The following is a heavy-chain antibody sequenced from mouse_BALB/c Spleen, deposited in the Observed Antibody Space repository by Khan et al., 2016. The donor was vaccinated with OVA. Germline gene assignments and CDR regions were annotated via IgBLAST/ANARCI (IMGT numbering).Heavy chain of an antibody. CDR1: GHTFTNYW. J-gene: IGHJ3*01. CDR2: INPSTDYT. V-gene: IGHV1-7*01. Sequence: QMQLEESGAELAKPGASVKMSCKASGHTFTNYWMHWVKQRPGQGLEWIGYINPSTDYTEYNQKFKDKASLTADKSSSTAYMQLTSLTSEDSALYYCVNHGSSSAWFTYWGQGTLVTVSA. CDR3: VNHGSSSAWFTY. D-gene: IGHD1-1*01.